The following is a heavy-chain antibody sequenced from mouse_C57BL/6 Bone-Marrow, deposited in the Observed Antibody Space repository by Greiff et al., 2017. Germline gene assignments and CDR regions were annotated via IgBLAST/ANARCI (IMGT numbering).Heavy chain of an antibody. CDR3: ARNFWVAY. V-gene: IGHV2-2*01. CDR2: IWSGGST. CDR1: GFSLPSYG. Sequence: QFQLQQSGPGLVQPSQSLSITCTVSGFSLPSYGVHWVRQSPGKGLEWLGVIWSGGSTYYNAAFISRLSISKDNAKSQVFFKMNRLQADDTAIYYCARNFWVAYWGQWILVTVSA. J-gene: IGHJ3*01.